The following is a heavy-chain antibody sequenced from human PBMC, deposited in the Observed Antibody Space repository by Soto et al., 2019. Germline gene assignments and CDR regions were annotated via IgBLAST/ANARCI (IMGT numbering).Heavy chain of an antibody. CDR3: AREAPGDYDSSGYYYDVELDY. D-gene: IGHD3-22*01. Sequence: ASVKVSCKGSGYTFINYGISWVRQAPGQGLEWMGWISTYNGRTNYAHKVQGRVTLTTDTSTSTAYMELRSLRPDDTAVYYCAREAPGDYDSSGYYYDVELDYWGQ. CDR2: ISTYNGRT. J-gene: IGHJ4*01. V-gene: IGHV1-18*01. CDR1: GYTFINYG.